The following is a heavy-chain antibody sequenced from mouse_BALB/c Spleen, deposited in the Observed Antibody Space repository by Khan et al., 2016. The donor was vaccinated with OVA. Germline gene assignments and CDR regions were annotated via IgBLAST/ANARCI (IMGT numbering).Heavy chain of an antibody. CDR1: GYTFTNFG. CDR2: INTNTGEP. J-gene: IGHJ3*01. D-gene: IGHD1-1*01. Sequence: QIQLVQSGPELKKPGETVKISCKASGYTFTNFGMNWVQQAPGKGLKWMGWINTNTGEPTYDEEFKGRFAFSLDTSASTAYLEINNFKNEDTATYFGARDHGSSYGWFAYWGQGTLVTVSA. V-gene: IGHV9-3*02. CDR3: ARDHGSSYGWFAY.